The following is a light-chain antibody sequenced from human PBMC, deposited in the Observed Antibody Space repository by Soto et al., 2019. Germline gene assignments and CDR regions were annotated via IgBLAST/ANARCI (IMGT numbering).Light chain of an antibody. CDR1: SSDVGGYNY. CDR2: EVS. Sequence: QSVLTQPASVSGSPGQSITISCTGTSSDVGGYNYVSWYQQHPGKAPKLMIYEVSNRPSGVSHRFSGSKSGNTASLTISGLXAEDEADYYCISYTNSITLYVFGTGTKVTVL. J-gene: IGLJ1*01. V-gene: IGLV2-14*01. CDR3: ISYTNSITLYV.